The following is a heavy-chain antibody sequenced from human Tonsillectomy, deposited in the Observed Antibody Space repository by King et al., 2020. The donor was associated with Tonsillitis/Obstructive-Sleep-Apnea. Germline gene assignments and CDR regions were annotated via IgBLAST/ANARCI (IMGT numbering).Heavy chain of an antibody. CDR2: IYWDDDN. D-gene: IGHD2-2*01. CDR1: GFSLSTSGVG. V-gene: IGHV2-5*02. Sequence: FTLKEAGPTLVKPTQTLTLTCTFSGFSLSTSGVGVGWIRQPPGKALEWLALIYWDDDNRYSPSLKSRHTITKETSKNQVVLTMTNMDPVDTATYYCAHVPVVPAATNYFDYWGQGTLVTVSS. CDR3: AHVPVVPAATNYFDY. J-gene: IGHJ4*02.